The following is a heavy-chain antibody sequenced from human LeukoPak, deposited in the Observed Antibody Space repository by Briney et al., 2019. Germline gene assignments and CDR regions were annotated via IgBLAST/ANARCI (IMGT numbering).Heavy chain of an antibody. J-gene: IGHJ4*02. D-gene: IGHD2-15*01. CDR2: IYYSGST. CDR3: ARRRCSGGSCPFDY. CDR1: EFSVGSNY. V-gene: IGHV4-39*07. Sequence: GSLRLSCAASEFSVGSNYMTWIRQPPGKGLEWIGSIYYSGSTYYNPSLKSRVTISVDTSKNQFSLKLSSVTAADTAVYYCARRRCSGGSCPFDYWGQGTLVTVSS.